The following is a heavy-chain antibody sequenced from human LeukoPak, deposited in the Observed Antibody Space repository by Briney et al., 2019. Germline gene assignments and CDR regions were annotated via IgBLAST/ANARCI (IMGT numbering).Heavy chain of an antibody. CDR1: GFTFSSYA. V-gene: IGHV3-23*01. Sequence: PGGSLRLSCAASGFTFSSYAMSWVRQAPGEGLEWVSAISGSGGSTYYADSVKGRFTISRDNSKNTLYLQMNSLRAEDTAVYYCAKRAFSRGWYRYFDYWGQGTLVTVSS. D-gene: IGHD6-19*01. J-gene: IGHJ4*02. CDR2: ISGSGGST. CDR3: AKRAFSRGWYRYFDY.